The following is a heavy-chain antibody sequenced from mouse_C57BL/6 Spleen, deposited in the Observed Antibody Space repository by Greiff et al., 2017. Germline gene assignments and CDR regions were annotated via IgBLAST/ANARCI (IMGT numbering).Heavy chain of an antibody. CDR1: GYTFTSYW. D-gene: IGHD2-14*01. CDR3: ARGVRRRGYYFGC. Sequence: QVQLQQPGTELVKPGASVKLSCKASGYTFTSYWMHWVKQRPGQGLEWIGNINPSNGGTNYNEKFKSKATLTVDKSSSTAYLQLSSLTSEDSAVYYCARGVRRRGYYFGCWGQGTTLTVSS. J-gene: IGHJ2*01. V-gene: IGHV1-53*01. CDR2: INPSNGGT.